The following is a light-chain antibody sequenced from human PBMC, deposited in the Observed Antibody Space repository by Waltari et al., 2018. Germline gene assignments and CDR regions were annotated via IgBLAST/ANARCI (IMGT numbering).Light chain of an antibody. Sequence: QSVLTQPPSASGTPGQRVTISCSGSRSNIGNNSVNWYKQLPRTAPKLLMYNTNQRPSGVPDRFSGSRSGTSASLAISGLQSEDEGDYYCSSWDDSLNGPAFGGGTKVTVL. J-gene: IGLJ3*02. V-gene: IGLV1-44*01. CDR1: RSNIGNNS. CDR2: NTN. CDR3: SSWDDSLNGPA.